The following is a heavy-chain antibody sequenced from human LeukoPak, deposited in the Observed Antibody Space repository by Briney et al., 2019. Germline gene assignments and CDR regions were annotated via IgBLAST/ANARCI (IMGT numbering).Heavy chain of an antibody. CDR3: ARHRQSDADAFDF. CDR2: YFFPGST. Sequence: PSETLSLTCIVSGGSMSGYYWSWIRQPPGKGLEWIGYYFFPGSTKYNPSLNSRVTMSEDASKNQFSVKLYSVTAADTAVYYCARHRQSDADAFDFWGQGTMVTVSS. CDR1: GGSMSGYY. V-gene: IGHV4-59*08. J-gene: IGHJ3*01.